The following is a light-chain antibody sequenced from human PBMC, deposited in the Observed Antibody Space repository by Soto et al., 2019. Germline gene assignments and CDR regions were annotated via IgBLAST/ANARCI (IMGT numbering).Light chain of an antibody. V-gene: IGKV3-20*01. J-gene: IGKJ1*01. CDR2: DAS. CDR3: QQYGSSPLT. Sequence: EIVLTQSPATLSLSPGERATLSCRASQSVFSSYLAWYQQKPGQAPRLLILDASSRATGIPDRFSGSGSGTDFTLTISRLEPEDFTLYYCQQYGSSPLTFAQGTKVDVK. CDR1: QSVFSSY.